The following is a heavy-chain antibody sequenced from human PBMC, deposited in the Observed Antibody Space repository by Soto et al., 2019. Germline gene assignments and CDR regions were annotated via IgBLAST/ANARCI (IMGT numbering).Heavy chain of an antibody. CDR3: ARVMHATIYDFWSGYPIDY. V-gene: IGHV1-18*04. J-gene: IGHJ4*02. D-gene: IGHD3-3*01. Sequence: ASVKVSCKASGYNFTSYGISWVRQAPGQGLEWMGWISAYNGNTNYAQKLQGRVTMTTDTSTSTAYMELRSLRSDDTAVYYCARVMHATIYDFWSGYPIDYWGQGTLVTVSS. CDR2: ISAYNGNT. CDR1: GYNFTSYG.